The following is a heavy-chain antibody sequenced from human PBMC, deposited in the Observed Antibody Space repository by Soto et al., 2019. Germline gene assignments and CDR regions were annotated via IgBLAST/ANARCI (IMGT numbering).Heavy chain of an antibody. V-gene: IGHV4-59*08. J-gene: IGHJ4*02. CDR1: GGSISNYY. CDR3: ARGASWGKYFDF. D-gene: IGHD3-16*01. CDR2: IYYSGST. Sequence: QVQLQELGPGLVKPSETLSLTCSVSGGSISNYYWNWIRQSPGKGLEWLGDIYYSGSTNYNPSLKSRVTMSVDVSKNHFSLELASVTAADTAVYYCARGASWGKYFDFWGQGTLVSVSS.